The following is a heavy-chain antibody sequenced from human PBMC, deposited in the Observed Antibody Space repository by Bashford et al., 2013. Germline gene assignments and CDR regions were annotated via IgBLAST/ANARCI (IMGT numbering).Heavy chain of an antibody. D-gene: IGHD2-15*01. CDR1: GYTFTSYD. V-gene: IGHV1-8*01. J-gene: IGHJ4*02. Sequence: VASVKVSCKASGYTFTSYDINWVRQATGQGLEWMGGFDSEVGETIYAQKFQGRVTVTEDISTDTAYMELRSLRSEDTAVYYCARGWVAGHYFDYWGQGTLVTVSS. CDR2: FDSEVGET. CDR3: ARGWVAGHYFDY.